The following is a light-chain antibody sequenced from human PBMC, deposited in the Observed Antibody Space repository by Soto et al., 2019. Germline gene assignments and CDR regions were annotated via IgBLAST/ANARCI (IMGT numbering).Light chain of an antibody. CDR3: ATWDDSLNGWV. CDR2: KNN. CDR1: SSNIGSNT. V-gene: IGLV1-44*01. J-gene: IGLJ3*02. Sequence: QPVLTQPPSASGTPGQRVTISCSGSSSNIGSNTVSWYQQLPGTAPKLLIYKNNQRPSGVPDRFSGSKSGTSAFLAISGLQSEDEAEYFCATWDDSLNGWVFGGGTKVTVL.